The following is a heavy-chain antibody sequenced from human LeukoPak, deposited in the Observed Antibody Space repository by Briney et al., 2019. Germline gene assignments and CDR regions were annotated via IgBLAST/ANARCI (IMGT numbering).Heavy chain of an antibody. CDR3: ASRYTRAWYYFYYYMDV. J-gene: IGHJ6*03. V-gene: IGHV4-34*01. CDR2: INHSGST. Sequence: PSETLSLTCAVYGGSFSDYYWSWIRQPPGKGLEWIGEINHSGSTNYNPSLKSRVTISVDTSKNQFSLKLSSVTAADTAVYYCASRYTRAWYYFYYYMDVWGKGTTVTVSS. D-gene: IGHD1-14*01. CDR1: GGSFSDYY.